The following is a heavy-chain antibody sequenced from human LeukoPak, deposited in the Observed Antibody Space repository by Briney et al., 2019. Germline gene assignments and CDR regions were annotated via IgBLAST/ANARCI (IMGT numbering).Heavy chain of an antibody. CDR1: GLIFSNYA. J-gene: IGHJ4*02. Sequence: RGGSLTLFCAASGLIFSNYAMGWVRQAPGKGLEWVSTICGSGDKTLYADSVKGRFTISRDNSKNMLHLQMSSLTGEDTALYYCVRRGDASSGWGDHDYWGQGALVTVSS. V-gene: IGHV3-23*01. CDR2: ICGSGDKT. CDR3: VRRGDASSGWGDHDY. D-gene: IGHD6-19*01.